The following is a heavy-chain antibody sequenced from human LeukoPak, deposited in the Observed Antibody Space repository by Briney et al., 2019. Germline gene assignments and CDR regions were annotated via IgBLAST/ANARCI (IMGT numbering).Heavy chain of an antibody. Sequence: GGSLRLSCAASGFTFSSYSMNWVRQAPGKGLEWVSSISSSSSYIYYADSVKGRFTISRGNAKNSLYLQMNSLRAEDTAVYYCASSGYSGYDSKSMDVWGQGTTVTVSS. CDR3: ASSGYSGYDSKSMDV. CDR1: GFTFSSYS. J-gene: IGHJ6*02. CDR2: ISSSSSYI. D-gene: IGHD5-12*01. V-gene: IGHV3-21*01.